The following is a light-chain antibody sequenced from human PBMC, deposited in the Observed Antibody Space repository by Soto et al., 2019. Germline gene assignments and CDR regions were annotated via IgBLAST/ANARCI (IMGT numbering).Light chain of an antibody. CDR2: AAS. Sequence: AIRMTQSPSSISAFTGDRVTITCRTSRPISTYLAWYQQKPGKTPTLLMYAASTLQSGVPSRFSGSGSGTDFTLTISCLQSEDFATYYCQQYYTYPLVFGQGTNIEIK. CDR3: QQYYTYPLV. CDR1: RPISTY. J-gene: IGKJ1*01. V-gene: IGKV1-8*01.